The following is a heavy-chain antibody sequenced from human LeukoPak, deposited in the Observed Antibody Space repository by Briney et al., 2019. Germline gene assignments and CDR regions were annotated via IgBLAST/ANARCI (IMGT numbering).Heavy chain of an antibody. D-gene: IGHD5-18*01. CDR3: ARGIPGYSFGYYFDY. V-gene: IGHV4-59*01. CDR2: IYYSGST. J-gene: IGHJ4*02. CDR1: GGSFSGYY. Sequence: PSETLSLTCAVYGGSFSGYYWSWIRQPPGKGLEWIGYIYYSGSTNYNPSLKSRVTISVDTSKNQFSLKVSSVTAADTAVYYCARGIPGYSFGYYFDYWGQGTRVTVSS.